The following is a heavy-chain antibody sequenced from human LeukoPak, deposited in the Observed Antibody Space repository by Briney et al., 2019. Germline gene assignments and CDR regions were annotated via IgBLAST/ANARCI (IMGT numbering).Heavy chain of an antibody. V-gene: IGHV4-59*01. Sequence: PSETLSLTCTVSGGSISSYYWSWIRQPPGKGLEWIGYIYYSGSTNYNPSLKSRVTISVDTSKNQFSLKLSSVTAADTAVYYCARARRYYDYVWGSSTDAFDIWGQGTMVTVSS. CDR3: ARARRYYDYVWGSSTDAFDI. CDR2: IYYSGST. D-gene: IGHD3-16*01. J-gene: IGHJ3*02. CDR1: GGSISSYY.